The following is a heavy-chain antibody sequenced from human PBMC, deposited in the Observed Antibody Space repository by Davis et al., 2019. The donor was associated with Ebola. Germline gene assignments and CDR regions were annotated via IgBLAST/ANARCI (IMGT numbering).Heavy chain of an antibody. CDR2: ISTYNGNT. CDR1: GYTFTSYG. D-gene: IGHD2-21*01. J-gene: IGHJ4*02. CDR3: ARRQAYGLFDY. V-gene: IGHV1-18*01. Sequence: AASVKVSCKASGYTFTSYGISWVRQAPGQGLEWMGWISTYNGNTQYAQKLQGRVTMTTDTSTSTAYMELRSLRSDDTAVYYCARRQAYGLFDYWGQGTLVTVSS.